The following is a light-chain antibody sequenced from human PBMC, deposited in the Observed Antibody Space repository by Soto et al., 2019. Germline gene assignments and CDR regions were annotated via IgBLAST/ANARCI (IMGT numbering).Light chain of an antibody. Sequence: EIVLTQSPCTLSLSPGERATLSCRASQSVSSSYLAWYQQKLGRAPRLLIYGASSRATGIPDRFSGSGSGTDFTLTISRLEPEDFAVYYCQQYGSSPRTFGQGTKVEIK. V-gene: IGKV3-20*01. CDR3: QQYGSSPRT. CDR1: QSVSSSY. J-gene: IGKJ1*01. CDR2: GAS.